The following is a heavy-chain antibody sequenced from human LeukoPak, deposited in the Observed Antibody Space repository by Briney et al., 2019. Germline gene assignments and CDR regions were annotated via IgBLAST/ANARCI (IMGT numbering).Heavy chain of an antibody. Sequence: ASVKVSCKASGYTFTSYGISWVRQAPGQGLEWMGWISAYNGNTNYAQKPQGRVTMTTDTSTSTAYMELRSLRSDDTAVYYCARLTGNLVLTLYYYYYMDVWGKGTTVTVSS. CDR3: ARLTGNLVLTLYYYYYMDV. V-gene: IGHV1-18*01. D-gene: IGHD1-20*01. J-gene: IGHJ6*03. CDR2: ISAYNGNT. CDR1: GYTFTSYG.